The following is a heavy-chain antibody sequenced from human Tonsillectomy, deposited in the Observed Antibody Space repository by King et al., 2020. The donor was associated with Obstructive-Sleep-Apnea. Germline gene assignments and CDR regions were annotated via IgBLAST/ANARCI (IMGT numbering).Heavy chain of an antibody. V-gene: IGHV5-10-1*01. CDR3: ARVYCRSNSCYIFDS. CDR1: GYSFTSYW. J-gene: IGHJ4*02. Sequence: QLVQSGAEVKKPGESLRISCKGSGYSFTSYWITWVRQMPGKGLEWMGSVDPNDSYTRYSPSFQGHVTISADKSTTTAYLQWRSLKASDTAMYYCARVYCRSNSCYIFDSWGQGTLVTVSS. D-gene: IGHD2-2*02. CDR2: VDPNDSYT.